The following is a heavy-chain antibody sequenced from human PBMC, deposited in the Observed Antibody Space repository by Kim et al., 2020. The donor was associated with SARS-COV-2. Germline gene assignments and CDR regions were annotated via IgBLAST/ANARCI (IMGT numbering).Heavy chain of an antibody. CDR3: ARFPTRRGHIVVVPAAF. Sequence: GGSLRLSCAASGFTVSSYWMSWVRQAPGKGLEWVANIKQDGSEKYYVDAVKGRFTISRDNAKNSLHLQMNSLRAEDTAVYYWARFPTRRGHIVVVPAAF. CDR1: GFTVSSYW. CDR2: IKQDGSEK. J-gene: IGHJ3*01. V-gene: IGHV3-7*03. D-gene: IGHD2-2*01.